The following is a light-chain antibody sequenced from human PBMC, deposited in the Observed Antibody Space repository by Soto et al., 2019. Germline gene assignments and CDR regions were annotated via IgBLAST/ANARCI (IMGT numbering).Light chain of an antibody. V-gene: IGKV1-9*01. CDR1: QGLSSD. CDR2: AAS. J-gene: IGKJ5*01. CDR3: QQLNSYPIT. Sequence: DIQLTQSPSFLSASVGDRDTITCRASQGLSSDLAWYQQKPGKAPKRQIYAASTLQSGVPSSSSGSGSGTEFTPTTSSLQPEDFAIYYCQQLNSYPITFGQGTQLEIK.